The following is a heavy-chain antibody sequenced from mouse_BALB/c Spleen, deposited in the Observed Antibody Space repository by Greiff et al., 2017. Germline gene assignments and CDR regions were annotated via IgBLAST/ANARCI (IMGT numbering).Heavy chain of an antibody. CDR2: ISYSGST. D-gene: IGHD1-1*01. Sequence: QLKESGPGLVKPSQSLSLTCTVTGYSITSDYAWNWIRQFPGNKLEWMGYISYSGSTSYNPSLKSRISITRDTSKNQFFLQLNSVTTEDTATYYCARKRLFYYGSSYGAMDYWGQGTSVTVSS. V-gene: IGHV3-2*02. CDR1: GYSITSDYA. J-gene: IGHJ4*01. CDR3: ARKRLFYYGSSYGAMDY.